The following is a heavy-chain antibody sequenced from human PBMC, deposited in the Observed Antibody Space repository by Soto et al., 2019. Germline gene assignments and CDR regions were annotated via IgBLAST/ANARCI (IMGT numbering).Heavy chain of an antibody. CDR3: ARSTDRSDAFDI. Sequence: QVQLVQSGAEVKKPGSSVKVSCKASGGTFSSYAISLVRQAPGQGLEWMGGIIPIFGTANYAQKFQGRVTITADESTSTAYMELSSLRSDDTAVYYCARSTDRSDAFDIWGQGTMVTVSS. CDR1: GGTFSSYA. V-gene: IGHV1-69*12. J-gene: IGHJ3*02. CDR2: IIPIFGTA.